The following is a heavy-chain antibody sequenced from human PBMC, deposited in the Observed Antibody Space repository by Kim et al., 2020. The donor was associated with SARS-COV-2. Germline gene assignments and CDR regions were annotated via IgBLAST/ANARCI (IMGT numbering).Heavy chain of an antibody. CDR1: GFTFTNYF. CDR3: AREAALIAAPQKNFDY. D-gene: IGHD6-25*01. V-gene: IGHV1-46*01. J-gene: IGHJ4*02. CDR2: INPSGAFT. Sequence: ASVKVSCKASGFTFTNYFMHWVRQAPGQGLEWRRTINPSGAFTLFTQKYQGRVIITKDTSTSTVYMEVSSLRSEDTAVYFCAREAALIAAPQKNFDYWGQGTLVTVSS.